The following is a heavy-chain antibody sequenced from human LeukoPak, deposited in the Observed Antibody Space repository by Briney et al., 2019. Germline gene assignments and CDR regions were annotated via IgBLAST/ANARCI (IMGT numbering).Heavy chain of an antibody. CDR1: GYSFINYW. V-gene: IGHV5-51*01. D-gene: IGHD3-10*01. Sequence: GEPLKISCKGSGYSFINYWIGWVRQMPGKGLEWMGIIYPGDSDTRYSPSFQGQVTISADKSISTAYLQWSSLKASDTAMYYCARPSHSGSYYHGFDYRGQGTLVTVSS. J-gene: IGHJ4*02. CDR2: IYPGDSDT. CDR3: ARPSHSGSYYHGFDY.